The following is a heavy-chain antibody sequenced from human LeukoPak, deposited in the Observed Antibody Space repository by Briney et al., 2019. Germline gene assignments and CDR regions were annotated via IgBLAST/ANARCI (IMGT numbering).Heavy chain of an antibody. Sequence: PGGSLRLSCAASGFNFSSYAMSWVRQAPGKGLEWVSAISGSGGSTYYADSVKGRFTISRDNSKNTLYLQMNSLRAEDTAVFYCAKGAIAIFGVALYNWFDPWGQGTLVTVSS. D-gene: IGHD3-3*01. CDR3: AKGAIAIFGVALYNWFDP. V-gene: IGHV3-23*01. CDR2: ISGSGGST. CDR1: GFNFSSYA. J-gene: IGHJ5*02.